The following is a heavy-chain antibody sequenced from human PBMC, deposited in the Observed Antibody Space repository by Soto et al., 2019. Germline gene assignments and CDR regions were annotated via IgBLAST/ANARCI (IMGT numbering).Heavy chain of an antibody. CDR2: ISYDGSNK. CDR3: AREARDSSGFSYYFDY. CDR1: GFTFSSYA. D-gene: IGHD3-22*01. J-gene: IGHJ4*02. V-gene: IGHV3-30-3*01. Sequence: PGGSLRLSCAASGFTFSSYAMHWVRQAPGKGLEWVAVISYDGSNKYYADSVKGRFTISRDNSKNTLYLQMNSLRAEDTAVYYCAREARDSSGFSYYFDYWGQGTLVTVSS.